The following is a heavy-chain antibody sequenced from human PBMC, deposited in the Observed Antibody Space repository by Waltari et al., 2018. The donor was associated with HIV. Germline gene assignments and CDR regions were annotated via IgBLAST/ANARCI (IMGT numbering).Heavy chain of an antibody. CDR1: GYSISSGYY. J-gene: IGHJ4*02. Sequence: QVQLQESGPGLVKPSETLSLTCAVSGYSISSGYYWGWIRQPPGKGLEWIGSIYHSGSTDYNPSLKSRVTISVDTSKNQFSLKLSSVTAADTAVYYCAYEGDGDYFYYWGQGTLVTVSS. CDR3: AYEGDGDYFYY. V-gene: IGHV4-38-2*01. D-gene: IGHD3-16*01. CDR2: IYHSGST.